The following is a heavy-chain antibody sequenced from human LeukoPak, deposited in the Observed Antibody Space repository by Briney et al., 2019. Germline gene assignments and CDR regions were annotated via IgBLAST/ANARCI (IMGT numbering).Heavy chain of an antibody. CDR3: ARNVAMNWFDP. V-gene: IGHV4-30-4*01. CDR1: GGSISSGDYY. J-gene: IGHJ5*02. Sequence: SETLSLTCTVSGGSISSGDYYWSWIRQPPGKALEWIGYIYYSGTTYYNPSLKSRVTISVDTSKNQFSLKLSSVTAADTAVYYCARNVAMNWFDPWGQGTLVTVSS. CDR2: IYYSGTT. D-gene: IGHD2-21*01.